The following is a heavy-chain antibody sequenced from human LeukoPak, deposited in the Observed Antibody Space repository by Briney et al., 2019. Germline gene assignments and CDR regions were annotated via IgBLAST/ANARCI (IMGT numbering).Heavy chain of an antibody. V-gene: IGHV1-69*13. CDR2: IIPIFGTA. J-gene: IGHJ4*02. CDR3: AGTVTYCGGDCYGY. CDR1: GGTFSSYA. Sequence: SVKVSCKASGGTFSSYAISWVRQAPGQGLEWMGGIIPIFGTANYAQKFQGRVTITADESTGTAYMELSSLRSEDTAVYYCAGTVTYCGGDCYGYWGQGTLVTVSS. D-gene: IGHD2-21*02.